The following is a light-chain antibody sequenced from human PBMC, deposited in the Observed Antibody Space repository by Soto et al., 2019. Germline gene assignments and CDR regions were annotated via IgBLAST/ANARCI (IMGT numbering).Light chain of an antibody. CDR2: WAS. CDR1: QTLLSSSDNQNY. CDR3: HQYFSTPLT. V-gene: IGKV4-1*01. Sequence: DFVLTQSPDSLAVSLGERPTINCRSSQTLLSSSDNQNYLAWSRQRPGQPPELLVYWASTRESGVPDRFSGSGSGTEFTLTISSLQAEDVAVYYCHQYFSTPLTFGGGTKLEIK. J-gene: IGKJ4*01.